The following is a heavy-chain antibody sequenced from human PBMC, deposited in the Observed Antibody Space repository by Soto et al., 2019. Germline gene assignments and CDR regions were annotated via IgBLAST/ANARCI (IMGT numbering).Heavy chain of an antibody. Sequence: QVQLVQSGAEVKKPGASVKVSCKASGYTLTSYGISWVRQAPGQGLEWMGWISAYNGNTNYAQKLQGRVTMTTDTSTSTAYMELRSLRSDDTAVYYCARLYDPYGSGNPNWFDPWGQGTLVTVSS. D-gene: IGHD3-10*01. V-gene: IGHV1-18*01. CDR1: GYTLTSYG. J-gene: IGHJ5*02. CDR3: ARLYDPYGSGNPNWFDP. CDR2: ISAYNGNT.